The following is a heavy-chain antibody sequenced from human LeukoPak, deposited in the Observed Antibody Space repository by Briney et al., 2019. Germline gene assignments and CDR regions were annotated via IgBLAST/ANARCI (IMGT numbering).Heavy chain of an antibody. Sequence: GGSLRLSCAASGFSIRGYLMSWVRQAPGKGLEWVARVHPDGSEEHYVDSVRGRFTVSGDNAKNFLYLQMNSLRVEGTAVYYCARGGYSFDYLGQGILVTVSS. V-gene: IGHV3-7*01. CDR3: ARGGYSFDY. D-gene: IGHD5-12*01. J-gene: IGHJ4*02. CDR2: VHPDGSEE. CDR1: GFSIRGYL.